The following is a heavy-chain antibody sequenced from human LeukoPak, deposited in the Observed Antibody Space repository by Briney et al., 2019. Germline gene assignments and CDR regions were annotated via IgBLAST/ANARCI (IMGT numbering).Heavy chain of an antibody. Sequence: PSETLSLTCTVSGGSISSGGYYWSWIRQHPGKGLAWIGYIYYSGSTYYNPSLKSRVTISVGTSKNQFSLKLSSVTAADTAVYYCARLRVYYYYGMDVLGQGTTVTVSS. CDR2: IYYSGST. V-gene: IGHV4-31*03. CDR1: GGSISSGGYY. CDR3: ARLRVYYYYGMDV. J-gene: IGHJ6*02.